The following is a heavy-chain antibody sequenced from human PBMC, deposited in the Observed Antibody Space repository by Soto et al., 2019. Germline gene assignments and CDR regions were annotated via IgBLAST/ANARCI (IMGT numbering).Heavy chain of an antibody. V-gene: IGHV4-39*01. D-gene: IGHD1-26*01. CDR2: IYYSGST. CDR1: GGSISSSSYY. J-gene: IGHJ4*02. CDR3: ASCSGSYYGFDY. Sequence: SETLSLTCTVSGGSISSSSYYWGWIRQPPGKGLEWIGSIYYSGSTYYNPSLKSRVTISVDTSKNQFSLKVSSVTAADTAVYYCASCSGSYYGFDYWGQGTLVTVSA.